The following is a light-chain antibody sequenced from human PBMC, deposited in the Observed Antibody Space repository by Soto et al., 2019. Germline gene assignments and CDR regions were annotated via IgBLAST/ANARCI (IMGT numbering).Light chain of an antibody. CDR3: QQRSNWPLT. CDR1: QSVSSY. J-gene: IGKJ4*01. CDR2: DAS. V-gene: IGKV3-11*01. Sequence: IVMAQFPGTLSVSPGERATLSCRASQSVSSYLAWYQQKPGQAPRLLIYDASNRATGIPARFSGSESGTDFTLTISSLEPEDFAVYYCQQRSNWPLTFGGGTKVDI.